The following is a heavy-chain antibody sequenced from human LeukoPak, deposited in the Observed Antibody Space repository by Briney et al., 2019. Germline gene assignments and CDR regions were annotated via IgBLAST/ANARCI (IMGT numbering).Heavy chain of an antibody. D-gene: IGHD1-26*01. Sequence: PGGSLRLSCAVSGFTVSSNYVSWVRQAPGEGLEWVSYISSSSSTIYYADSVKGRFTISRDNAKNSLYLQMNSLRAEDTAVYYCAIIYLIVGATTFDYWGQGTLVTVSS. CDR3: AIIYLIVGATTFDY. J-gene: IGHJ4*02. CDR2: ISSSSSTI. CDR1: GFTVSSNY. V-gene: IGHV3-48*01.